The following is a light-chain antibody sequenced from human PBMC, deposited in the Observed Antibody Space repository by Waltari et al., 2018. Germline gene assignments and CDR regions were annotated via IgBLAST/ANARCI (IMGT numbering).Light chain of an antibody. Sequence: DIQMPQSPSTLSASVGNSVTITCRASQSIGTSLAWYQQRPGKAPKLLIYKASTLENEVPSRFSGSGSGTEFTLTISSLQPDDFATYYCQQFDSYPVTFGQGTKVEIK. CDR1: QSIGTS. CDR2: KAS. CDR3: QQFDSYPVT. V-gene: IGKV1-5*03. J-gene: IGKJ2*01.